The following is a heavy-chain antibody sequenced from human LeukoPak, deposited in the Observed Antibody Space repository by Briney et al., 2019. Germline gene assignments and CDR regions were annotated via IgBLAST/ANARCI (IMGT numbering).Heavy chain of an antibody. Sequence: PGGSLRLSCAASGFTFRSYWMHWVRQAPGKGLGWVSRINRDGSSTNYADSVKGRFTISRDNAKKTLYVQMNSMRDEATAVYYCVRDDSSHFDYWGQGAMVTVSS. CDR3: VRDDSSHFDY. CDR2: INRDGSST. J-gene: IGHJ4*02. V-gene: IGHV3-74*01. D-gene: IGHD6-13*01. CDR1: GFTFRSYW.